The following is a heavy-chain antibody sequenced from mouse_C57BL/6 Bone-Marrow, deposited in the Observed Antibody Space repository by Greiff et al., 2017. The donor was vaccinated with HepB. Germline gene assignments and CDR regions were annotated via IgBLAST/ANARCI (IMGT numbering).Heavy chain of an antibody. J-gene: IGHJ4*01. CDR1: GYTFTSYG. CDR2: IYPRSGNT. CDR3: ARRGSSYGGYAMDY. V-gene: IGHV1-81*01. D-gene: IGHD1-1*01. Sequence: VQLQQSGAELARPGASVKLSCKASGYTFTSYGISWVKQRNGQGLEWIGEIYPRSGNTYYNEKLKGKATLTADKSSSTAYMELRSLTSEDSAVYFCARRGSSYGGYAMDYWGQGTSVTVSS.